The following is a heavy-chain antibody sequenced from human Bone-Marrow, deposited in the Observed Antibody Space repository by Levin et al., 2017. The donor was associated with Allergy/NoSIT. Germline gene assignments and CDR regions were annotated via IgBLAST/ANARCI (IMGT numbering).Heavy chain of an antibody. CDR3: ARGGGGYAEFDY. V-gene: IGHV1-2*04. J-gene: IGHJ4*02. Sequence: GESLKISCKAPGYTFTGYYMHWVRQAPGQGLEWMGWINPNSGGTNYAQTFQGWVTMTRDTSISTAYMELSRLRSDDTAVYYCARGGGGYAEFDYWGQGTLVTVSS. CDR2: INPNSGGT. D-gene: IGHD5-12*01. CDR1: GYTFTGYY.